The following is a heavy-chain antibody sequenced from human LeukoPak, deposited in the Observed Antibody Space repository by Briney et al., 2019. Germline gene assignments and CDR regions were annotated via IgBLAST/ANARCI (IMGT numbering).Heavy chain of an antibody. Sequence: SQTLSLTCTVSGGSISSAGYYWRWIRQHPGKGLEWIGYIYYSGSTYYNPSLKSRVTISVDTSKNQFSLKLSSVTAADTAVYYCARADYGSGSYYNCNWFDPWGQGTLVTVSS. V-gene: IGHV4-31*03. CDR1: GGSISSAGYY. D-gene: IGHD3-10*01. CDR2: IYYSGST. CDR3: ARADYGSGSYYNCNWFDP. J-gene: IGHJ5*02.